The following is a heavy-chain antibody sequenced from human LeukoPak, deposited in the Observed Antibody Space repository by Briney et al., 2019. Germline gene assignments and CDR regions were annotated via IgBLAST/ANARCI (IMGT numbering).Heavy chain of an antibody. D-gene: IGHD6-19*01. CDR2: TYYRSKRYN. V-gene: IGHV6-1*01. Sequence: SQTLSLTRAFSGDSLSNNSAAWPWLRQSPSRGLEWLGRTYYRSKRYNDYAVSVKSRITINPDTSKNQFSLQVNSVTPEDTAVYYCARAPTPIIAVAGSFDYWGQGTLVTVSS. J-gene: IGHJ4*02. CDR1: GDSLSNNSAA. CDR3: ARAPTPIIAVAGSFDY.